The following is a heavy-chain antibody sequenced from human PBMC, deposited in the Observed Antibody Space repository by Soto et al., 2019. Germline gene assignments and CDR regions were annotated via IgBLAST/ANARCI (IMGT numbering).Heavy chain of an antibody. CDR1: GGSINSLACY. CDR3: AREYGASWYFDL. J-gene: IGHJ2*01. CDR2: SSASAST. V-gene: IGHV4-30-4*01. Sequence: SQTMSLSCSVSGGSINSLACYWSWIRQTPGKGREWIGYSSASASTYYSPSLKSRGTISVDTSKNQFSLKLTSGTAADTAVYYCAREYGASWYFDLSGRGTLDTVSS. D-gene: IGHD4-17*01.